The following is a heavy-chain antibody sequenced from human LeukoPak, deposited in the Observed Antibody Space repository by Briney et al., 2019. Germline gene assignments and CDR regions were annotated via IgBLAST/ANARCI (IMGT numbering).Heavy chain of an antibody. D-gene: IGHD3-9*01. J-gene: IGHJ6*02. V-gene: IGHV3-7*03. Sequence: GGSLRLSCAASGFTFSSYWMSWVRQAPGKGLEWVANIKQDGSEKYYVDSVKGRFTISRDNSKNTLYLQMNSLRAEDTAVYYCARDLGFDWFSYGMDVWGQGTTVTVSS. CDR1: GFTFSSYW. CDR3: ARDLGFDWFSYGMDV. CDR2: IKQDGSEK.